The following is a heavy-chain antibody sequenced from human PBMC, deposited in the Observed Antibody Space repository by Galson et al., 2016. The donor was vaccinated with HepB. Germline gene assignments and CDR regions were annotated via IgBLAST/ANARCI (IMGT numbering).Heavy chain of an antibody. D-gene: IGHD2-2*01. CDR2: IYLSGNT. V-gene: IGHV4-31*03. J-gene: IGHJ3*01. Sequence: TLSLTCSVSGGSMRSGDYYWTWIRQRPGKGLEWIGYIYLSGNTHYDPSLMSRLSMSVDTSKKHFSLTLRSVTVADTAVYFCARGVYTYAKENAFDVWGQGTVVTVSS. CDR1: GGSMRSGDYY. CDR3: ARGVYTYAKENAFDV.